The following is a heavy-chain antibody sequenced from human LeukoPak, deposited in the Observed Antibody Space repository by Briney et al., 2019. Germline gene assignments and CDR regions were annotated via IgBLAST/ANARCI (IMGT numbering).Heavy chain of an antibody. J-gene: IGHJ4*02. CDR3: ARDGHDYVDYFFDY. V-gene: IGHV3-48*03. D-gene: IGHD4-17*01. CDR1: GFTFSSYE. Sequence: GGSLRLSCAASGFTFSSYEMNWVRRAPGKGLEWVSYISSSGYTIYYADSVKGRFTISRDNTKNSLYLQMNSLRAEDTAVYYCARDGHDYVDYFFDYWGQGTLVTVSS. CDR2: ISSSGYTI.